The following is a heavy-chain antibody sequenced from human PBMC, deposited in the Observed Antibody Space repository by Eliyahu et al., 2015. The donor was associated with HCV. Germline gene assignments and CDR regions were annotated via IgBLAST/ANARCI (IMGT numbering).Heavy chain of an antibody. CDR3: ALYKVEMATTDDY. CDR1: GGSFSGYY. V-gene: IGHV4-34*01. D-gene: IGHD5-24*01. J-gene: IGHJ4*02. Sequence: QVQLQQWGAGLLKPSETLSLTCAVYGGSFSGYYWSWIRQPPGKGLEWIGEINHSGSTNYNPSLKSRVTISVDTSKNQFSLKLSSVTAADTAVYYCALYKVEMATTDDYWGQGTLVTVSS. CDR2: INHSGST.